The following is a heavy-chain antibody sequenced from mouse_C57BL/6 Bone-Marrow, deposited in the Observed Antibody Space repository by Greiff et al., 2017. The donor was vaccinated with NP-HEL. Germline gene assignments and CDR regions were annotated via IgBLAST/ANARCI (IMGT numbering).Heavy chain of an antibody. CDR3: ARGLPHWYFDV. D-gene: IGHD2-2*01. V-gene: IGHV1-4*01. CDR2: INPSSGYT. J-gene: IGHJ1*03. CDR1: GYTFTSYT. Sequence: QVQLQQSGAELARPGASVKMSCKASGYTFTSYTMHWVKQRPGQGLEWIGYINPSSGYTKYNQKFKDKATLTADKSSSTAYMQLSSLTSEDSAVYYCARGLPHWYFDVWGTGTTVTVPS.